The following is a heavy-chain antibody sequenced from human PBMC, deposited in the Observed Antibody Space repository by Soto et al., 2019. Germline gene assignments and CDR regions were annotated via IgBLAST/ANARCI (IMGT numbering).Heavy chain of an antibody. V-gene: IGHV3-33*06. CDR3: VKDHCGGDCYSDPYFDY. CDR1: GFSFTTYG. D-gene: IGHD2-21*02. Sequence: QVQLVESGGGVVQPGRSLRLSCAASGFSFTTYGLHWLRQAPGKGLEWVAVIWFDGSNQYYADSVKGRFTISRDNSKNILYLEMNSVRVEDTAVYYCVKDHCGGDCYSDPYFDYWGQGTLVTVSS. CDR2: IWFDGSNQ. J-gene: IGHJ4*02.